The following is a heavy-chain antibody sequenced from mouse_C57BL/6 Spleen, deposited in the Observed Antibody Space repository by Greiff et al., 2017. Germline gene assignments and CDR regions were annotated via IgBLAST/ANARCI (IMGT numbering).Heavy chain of an antibody. CDR3: ARRDYGSSYYFDY. CDR2: IDPSDSYT. CDR1: GYTFTSYW. D-gene: IGHD1-1*01. V-gene: IGHV1-69*01. Sequence: QVQLKQSGAELVMPGASVKLSCKASGYTFTSYWMHWVKQRPGQGLEWIGEIDPSDSYTNYNQKFKGKSTLTVDKSSSTAYMQLSSLTSEDSAVYYCARRDYGSSYYFDYWGQGTTLTVSS. J-gene: IGHJ2*01.